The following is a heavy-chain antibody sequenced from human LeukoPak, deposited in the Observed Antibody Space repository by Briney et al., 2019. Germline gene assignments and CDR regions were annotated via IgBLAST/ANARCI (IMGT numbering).Heavy chain of an antibody. CDR3: ARWGYDLL. D-gene: IGHD3-16*01. V-gene: IGHV4-30-2*01. Sequence: SETLSLTCTVSGGSISSGGYYWSWIRQPPGKGLEWIGYIYHSGSTYYNPSLKSRVTISVDRSKNQFSLKLSSVTAADTAVYYCARWGYDLLWGQGTLVTVSS. J-gene: IGHJ4*02. CDR2: IYHSGST. CDR1: GGSISSGGYY.